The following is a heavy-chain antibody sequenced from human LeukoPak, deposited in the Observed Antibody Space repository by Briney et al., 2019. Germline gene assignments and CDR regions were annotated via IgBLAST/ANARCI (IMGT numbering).Heavy chain of an antibody. J-gene: IGHJ5*02. V-gene: IGHV4-59*08. CDR3: ARASNWFDP. CDR1: GGSISSYY. Sequence: SETLSLTCTVSGGSISSYYWSWIRQPPGKGLEWIGYIYYSGSTNYNPSLKSRVTISVDTSKNQFSLKLSSVTAADTAVYYCARASNWFDPWGQGTLVTVSS. CDR2: IYYSGST.